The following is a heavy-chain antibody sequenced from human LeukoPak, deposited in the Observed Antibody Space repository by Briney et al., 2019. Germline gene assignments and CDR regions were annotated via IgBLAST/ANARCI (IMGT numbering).Heavy chain of an antibody. Sequence: GGSLRLSCAASGFTVSINYMNWVRQAPGKGLEWVSIIYSDDSTYYADSVKGRFTISRDNSKNTLYLQMNSLRAEDTAVYYCARVFTIFGVVIDYWGQGTLVTVSS. CDR1: GFTVSINY. D-gene: IGHD3-3*01. J-gene: IGHJ4*02. CDR3: ARVFTIFGVVIDY. V-gene: IGHV3-66*01. CDR2: IYSDDST.